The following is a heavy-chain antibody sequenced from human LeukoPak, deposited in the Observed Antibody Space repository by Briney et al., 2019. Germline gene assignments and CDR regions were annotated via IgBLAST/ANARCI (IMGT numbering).Heavy chain of an antibody. CDR1: GGSFSGYY. J-gene: IGHJ4*02. CDR3: AREEEGYSYGYDY. D-gene: IGHD5-18*01. Sequence: SETLSHTCAVYGGSFSGYYWSWIRQPPGKGLEWIGEINHSGSTNYNPSLKSRVTISVDTSKNQFSLKLSSVTAADTAVYYCAREEEGYSYGYDYWGQGTLVTVSS. V-gene: IGHV4-34*01. CDR2: INHSGST.